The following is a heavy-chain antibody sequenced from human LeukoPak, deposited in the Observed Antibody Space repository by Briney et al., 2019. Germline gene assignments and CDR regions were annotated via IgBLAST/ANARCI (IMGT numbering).Heavy chain of an antibody. CDR3: ARGNAGDY. CDR1: GGSISSYY. D-gene: IGHD1-1*01. J-gene: IGHJ4*02. V-gene: IGHV4-59*01. Sequence: SETLSLTCTVSGGSISSYYWSWIRQLPGKGLEWIGYIYYSGSTNYNPSLKSRVTISVDTSKNQFSLKLSSVTAADTAVYYCARGNAGDYRGQGTLVTVSS. CDR2: IYYSGST.